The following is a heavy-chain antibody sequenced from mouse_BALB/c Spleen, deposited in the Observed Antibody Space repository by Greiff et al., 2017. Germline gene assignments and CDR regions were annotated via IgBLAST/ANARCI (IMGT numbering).Heavy chain of an antibody. CDR1: GYTFTSYW. V-gene: IGHV1-7*01. J-gene: IGHJ4*01. CDR2: INPSTGYT. CDR3: ARGHYGNPYAMDY. Sequence: QVQLQQSGAELAKPGASVKMSCKASGYTFTSYWMHWVKQRPGQGLEWIGYINPSTGYTEYNQKFKDKATLTADKSSSTAYMQLSSLTSEDSAVYYCARGHYGNPYAMDYWGQGTSVTVSS. D-gene: IGHD2-1*01.